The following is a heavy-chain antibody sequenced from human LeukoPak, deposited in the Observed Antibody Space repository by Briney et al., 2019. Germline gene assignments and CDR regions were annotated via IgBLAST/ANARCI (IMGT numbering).Heavy chain of an antibody. V-gene: IGHV4-39*07. J-gene: IGHJ4*02. Sequence: SETLSLTCTVSGGSISISNYYWGWIRQPPGKGLEWIGYIYHSGSTYYNPSLKSRVTISVDRSKNQFSLKLSSVTAADTAVYYCAGEGEWELPHFDYWGQGTLVTVSS. CDR2: IYHSGST. CDR3: AGEGEWELPHFDY. D-gene: IGHD1-26*01. CDR1: GGSISISNYY.